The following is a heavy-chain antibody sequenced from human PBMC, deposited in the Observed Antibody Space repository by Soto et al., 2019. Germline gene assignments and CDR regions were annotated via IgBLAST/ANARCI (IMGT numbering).Heavy chain of an antibody. CDR1: GFTFDDYA. J-gene: IGHJ6*02. V-gene: IGHV3-9*01. CDR2: ISWNSGSI. CDR3: AKDIGTSVYDFWSGYYSDYYYYGMDV. D-gene: IGHD3-3*01. Sequence: GGSLRLSCAASGFTFDDYAMHWVRQAPGKGLEWVSGISWNSGSIGYADSVKGRFTISRDNAKNSLYLQMNSLRAEDTALYYCAKDIGTSVYDFWSGYYSDYYYYGMDVWGQGTTVTVSS.